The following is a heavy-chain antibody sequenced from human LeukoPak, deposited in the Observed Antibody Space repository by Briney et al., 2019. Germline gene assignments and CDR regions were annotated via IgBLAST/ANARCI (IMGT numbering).Heavy chain of an antibody. CDR1: GGSFSGYY. J-gene: IGHJ4*02. V-gene: IGHV4-34*01. D-gene: IGHD5-18*01. CDR2: INHSGST. Sequence: SETLSLTCAVYGGSFSGYYWSWIRQPPGKGLEWIGEINHSGSTNYNPSLKSRVTISVDTSKNQFSLKLSSVTAADTAVYYCASQRGYSYGEADYWGQGTLVTVSS. CDR3: ASQRGYSYGEADY.